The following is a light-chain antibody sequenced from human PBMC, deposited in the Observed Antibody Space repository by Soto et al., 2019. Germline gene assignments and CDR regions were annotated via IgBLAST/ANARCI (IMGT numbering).Light chain of an antibody. J-gene: IGKJ4*01. CDR3: QQRSNWPPLT. V-gene: IGKV3-11*01. CDR1: QSVSSY. CDR2: GAS. Sequence: EIVLTQSPATLSLSPGERATLSCRASQSVSSYLAWYQQKPGQAPSLLIYGASNRATGIPARFSGSGSGTDFTLTISGLEPEDFAVYFCQQRSNWPPLTFGGGTKVEI.